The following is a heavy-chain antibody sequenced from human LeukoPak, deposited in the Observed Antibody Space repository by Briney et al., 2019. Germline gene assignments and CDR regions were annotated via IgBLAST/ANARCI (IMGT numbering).Heavy chain of an antibody. Sequence: SETLSLTCTVSGGSISSSNWWSWARQPPGKGLEWIGEIYHSGSTNYNPSLKSRVTISVDKSKNQFSLKLSSVTAADTAVYYCARDQCSSTSCSYHDAFDIWGQGTMVTVSS. CDR1: GGSISSSNW. J-gene: IGHJ3*02. CDR2: IYHSGST. D-gene: IGHD2-2*01. V-gene: IGHV4-4*02. CDR3: ARDQCSSTSCSYHDAFDI.